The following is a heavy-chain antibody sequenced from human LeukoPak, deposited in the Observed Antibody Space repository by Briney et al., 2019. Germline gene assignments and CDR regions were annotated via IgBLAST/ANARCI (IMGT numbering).Heavy chain of an antibody. CDR1: GGTFSSYT. CDR2: IIPILGIA. CDR3: ARGGPYYDSTNNWFDP. V-gene: IGHV1-69*02. Sequence: ASVKVSCKASGGTFSSYTISWVRQAPGQGLEWMGRIIPILGIANYAQKFQGRVTITADKSTSTAYTELSSLRSEDTAVYYCARGGPYYDSTNNWFDPWGQGTLVTVSS. J-gene: IGHJ5*02. D-gene: IGHD3-22*01.